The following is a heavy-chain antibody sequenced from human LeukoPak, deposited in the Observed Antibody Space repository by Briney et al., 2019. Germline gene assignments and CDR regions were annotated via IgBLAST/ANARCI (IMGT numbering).Heavy chain of an antibody. CDR2: INSDGSIT. J-gene: IGHJ4*02. CDR1: GFTISNYW. Sequence: QPGGSLRLSCVASGFTISNYWMHWVRQAPGKGLVWVSRINSDGSITTYADFVKGRFTISRDNAKNTMYLQMNSLRDEDTAVYYCATLLPGVWGQGTLVTVSS. CDR3: ATLLPGV. D-gene: IGHD1-26*01. V-gene: IGHV3-74*01.